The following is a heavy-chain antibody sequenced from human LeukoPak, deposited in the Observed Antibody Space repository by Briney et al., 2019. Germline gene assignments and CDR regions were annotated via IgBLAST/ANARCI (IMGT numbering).Heavy chain of an antibody. CDR2: ISGSGGST. J-gene: IGHJ4*02. CDR3: AREGGDGRGWFGY. CDR1: GFTFSSYA. D-gene: IGHD6-19*01. Sequence: PGGSLRLSCAASGFTFSSYAMSWVRQAPGKGLEWVSAISGSGGSTYYADSVKGRFTISRDNSKNTLYLQMNSLRDEDTAVYYCAREGGDGRGWFGYWGQGTLVTVSS. V-gene: IGHV3-23*01.